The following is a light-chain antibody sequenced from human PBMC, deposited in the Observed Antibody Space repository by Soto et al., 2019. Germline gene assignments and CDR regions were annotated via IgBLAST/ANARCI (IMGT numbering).Light chain of an antibody. V-gene: IGLV2-14*01. CDR2: EVT. CDR3: SSYRSSSTYV. J-gene: IGLJ1*01. CDR1: SSDVGSYNY. Sequence: QSALTQPASVSESPGQSITISCTGTSSDVGSYNYVSWHQQHPGQAPKLMIYEVTNRASGIPDRFSASKSGNTASLTISGLQAGDEADYYCSSYRSSSTYVFGTGTQLTVL.